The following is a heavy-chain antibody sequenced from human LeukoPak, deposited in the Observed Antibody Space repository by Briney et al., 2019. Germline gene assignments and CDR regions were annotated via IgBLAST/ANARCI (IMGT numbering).Heavy chain of an antibody. Sequence: SETLSLTCTVSGGSISSYYWSWIRQPPGKGLEWIGYIYYSGSTNYNPSLKSRVTISVDTSKNQFSLKLSSVTAADTAVYYCASFDPRGYGYGTRSYFDYWGQGTLVTVSS. CDR2: IYYSGST. J-gene: IGHJ4*02. D-gene: IGHD5-18*01. CDR3: ASFDPRGYGYGTRSYFDY. CDR1: GGSISSYY. V-gene: IGHV4-59*01.